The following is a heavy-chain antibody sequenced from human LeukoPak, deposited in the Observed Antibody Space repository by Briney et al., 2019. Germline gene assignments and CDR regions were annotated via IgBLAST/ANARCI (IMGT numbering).Heavy chain of an antibody. CDR1: GYTFTSYG. D-gene: IGHD2/OR15-2a*01. CDR2: ISAYNGNT. V-gene: IGHV1-18*01. Sequence: ASEKVSCKASGYTFTSYGISWVRQAPGQGLECMGWISAYNGNTNYAQKLQGRVTMTTDTSTSTAYMELRSLRSDDTAVYYCARVPESDYYYYYMDVWGKGTTVTVSS. J-gene: IGHJ6*03. CDR3: ARVPESDYYYYYMDV.